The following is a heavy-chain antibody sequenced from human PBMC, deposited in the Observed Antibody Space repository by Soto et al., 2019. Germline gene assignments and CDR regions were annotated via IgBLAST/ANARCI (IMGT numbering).Heavy chain of an antibody. CDR3: ARDKNSDILTAKAHLAGWFDP. Sequence: QVQLQESGPGLVKPSQTLSLTCTVSGGSISSGGYYWSWIRQHPGKGLEWIGYIYYSGSTYYNPGLKRRVNIPGDPPKNQFSLKLSSVTAADTAVYYCARDKNSDILTAKAHLAGWFDPWGQGTLVTVSS. J-gene: IGHJ5*02. CDR1: GGSISSGGYY. CDR2: IYYSGST. D-gene: IGHD3-9*01. V-gene: IGHV4-31*03.